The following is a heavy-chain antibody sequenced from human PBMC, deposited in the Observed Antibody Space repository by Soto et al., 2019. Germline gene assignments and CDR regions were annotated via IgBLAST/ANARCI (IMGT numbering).Heavy chain of an antibody. D-gene: IGHD2-21*02. CDR3: ARGGEEYCGGDCYALDI. Sequence: GGSLRLSCAASGFTFSSYSMNWVRQAPGKGLEWVSSISSSSSYIYYADSVKGRFTISRDNAKNSLYLQMNSLRAEDTAVYYCARGGEEYCGGDCYALDIWGQGTMVTVSS. CDR2: ISSSSSYI. J-gene: IGHJ3*02. CDR1: GFTFSSYS. V-gene: IGHV3-21*01.